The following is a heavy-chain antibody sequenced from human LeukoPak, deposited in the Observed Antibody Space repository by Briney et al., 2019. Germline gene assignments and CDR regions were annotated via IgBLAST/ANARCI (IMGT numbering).Heavy chain of an antibody. CDR2: IIPILGTP. Sequence: GASVKVSCKAPRGTFDNYALNWVRQAPGQGLEWMGRIIPILGTPTYAQKFQGRVTITADKSTSTAYMELNGLRFEDTAVYYCVTLADTSMVTNFYYYGMDLWGQGTTVSVSS. D-gene: IGHD5-18*01. V-gene: IGHV1-69*04. J-gene: IGHJ6*02. CDR3: VTLADTSMVTNFYYYGMDL. CDR1: RGTFDNYA.